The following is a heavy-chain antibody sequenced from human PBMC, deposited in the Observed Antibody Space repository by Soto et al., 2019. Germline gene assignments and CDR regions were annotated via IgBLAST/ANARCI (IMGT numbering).Heavy chain of an antibody. CDR2: INAGNGNT. V-gene: IGHV1-3*01. D-gene: IGHD3-10*01. Sequence: ASVKVSCKASGYTFTSYAMHWVRQAPGQRLEWMGWINAGNGNTKYSQKFQGRVTITRDTSASTAYMELSSLRSEDTAVYYCASIARSTRYGSGSSFDYWGQGTLVTVSS. CDR3: ASIARSTRYGSGSSFDY. J-gene: IGHJ4*02. CDR1: GYTFTSYA.